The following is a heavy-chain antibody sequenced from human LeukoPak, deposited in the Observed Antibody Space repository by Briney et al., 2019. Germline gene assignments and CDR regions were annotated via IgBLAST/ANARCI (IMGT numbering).Heavy chain of an antibody. CDR1: GGSVSSYY. V-gene: IGHV4-59*02. J-gene: IGHJ5*02. D-gene: IGHD6-13*01. CDR2: IFYSGST. CDR3: ARIPAAGSMGWFDP. Sequence: SETLSLTCTVSGGSVSSYYWTWIRQPPGKGLEWIGDIFYSGSTYYNPSLKSRVTISLNTSKNQFSLRLASVTAADTAVYFCARIPAAGSMGWFDPWGQGTLVTVSS.